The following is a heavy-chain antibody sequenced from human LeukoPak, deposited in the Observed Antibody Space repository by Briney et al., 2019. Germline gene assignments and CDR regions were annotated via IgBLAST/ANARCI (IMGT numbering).Heavy chain of an antibody. J-gene: IGHJ4*02. V-gene: IGHV4-39*01. CDR2: IYYSGST. Sequence: NASETLSLTCTVSGGSISSSSYYWGWIRQPPGKGLEWIGSIYYSGSTYYNPSLKSRVTLSVDTSKNQFSLKLSSVTAADTAVYYCARLLEAAAGDYWGQGTLVTVSS. CDR3: ARLLEAAAGDY. CDR1: GGSISSSSYY. D-gene: IGHD6-13*01.